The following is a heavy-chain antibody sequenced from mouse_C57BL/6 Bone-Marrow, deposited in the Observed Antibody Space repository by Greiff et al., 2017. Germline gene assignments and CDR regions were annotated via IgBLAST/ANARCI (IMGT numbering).Heavy chain of an antibody. CDR1: GFSLTSYG. CDR2: IWSGGST. V-gene: IGHV2-5*01. CDR3: AKIGDSYYAVDD. J-gene: IGHJ4*01. D-gene: IGHD3-1*01. Sequence: QVQLQQSGPGLVQPSQSLSITCTVSGFSLTSYGVHWVRQSPGKGLEWLGVIWSGGSTDNNDAFMSRLSITKDNSKSQVFFKMNSLRADDNAIYCCAKIGDSYYAVDDWGQGTSVTGSS.